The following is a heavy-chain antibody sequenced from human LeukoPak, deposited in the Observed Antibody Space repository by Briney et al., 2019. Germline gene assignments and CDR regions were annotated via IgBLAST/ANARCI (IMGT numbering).Heavy chain of an antibody. Sequence: ASVKLSCKASGYTFTGYYMHWVRQAPGQGLEWMGWINLNSGDTNYAQKFQGRVTMTRDTSISTAYMELSRLKSDDTAVFYCARGVTARGFYYYMDVWGKGTTVTISS. CDR1: GYTFTGYY. CDR3: ARGVTARGFYYYMDV. J-gene: IGHJ6*03. CDR2: INLNSGDT. V-gene: IGHV1-2*02. D-gene: IGHD2-21*02.